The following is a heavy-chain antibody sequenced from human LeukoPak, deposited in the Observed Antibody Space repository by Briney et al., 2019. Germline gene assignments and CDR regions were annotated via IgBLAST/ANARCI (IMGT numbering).Heavy chain of an antibody. D-gene: IGHD3-22*01. CDR3: ARGEWSDYYDSSGYYFY. Sequence: SQTLSLTCTVSGGSISSGGYYRSWIRQHPGKGLEWIGYIYYSGSTYYNPSLKSRVTISVDTSKNQFSLKLSSVTAADTAVYYCARGEWSDYYDSSGYYFYWGQGTLVTVSS. V-gene: IGHV4-31*03. J-gene: IGHJ4*02. CDR1: GGSISSGGYY. CDR2: IYYSGST.